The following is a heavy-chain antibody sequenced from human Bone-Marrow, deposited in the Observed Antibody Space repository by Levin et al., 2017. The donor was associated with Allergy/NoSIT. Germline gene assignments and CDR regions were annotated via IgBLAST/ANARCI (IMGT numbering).Heavy chain of an antibody. CDR3: ARSYYDLLDS. CDR1: GFSLSTNEVG. V-gene: IGHV2-5*01. D-gene: IGHD3-9*01. J-gene: IGHJ4*02. CDR2: IYWNDDK. Sequence: SGPTLVKPTQTLTLTCDFSGFSLSTNEVGVGWIRQPPGKALEWLGVIYWNDDKRYSPSLKSRLTIAKDTSKNQVVLTVCNMDPVDTATYYCARSYYDLLDSWGQGTLVTVSS.